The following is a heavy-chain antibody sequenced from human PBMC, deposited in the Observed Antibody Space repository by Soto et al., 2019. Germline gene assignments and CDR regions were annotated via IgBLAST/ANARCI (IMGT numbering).Heavy chain of an antibody. CDR2: IRCDGSNK. V-gene: IGHV3-30*02. D-gene: IGHD3-10*01. CDR3: AKDMVRGVIIAGFDY. Sequence: PGESLRLSCAASGCTFSSYSMNWVRQAPGKWLEWVSFIRCDGSNKYYADSVKGRFTISRDNSKNTLYLQMNSLRAEDTAVYYCAKDMVRGVIIAGFDYWGRGTLVTVSS. J-gene: IGHJ4*02. CDR1: GCTFSSYS.